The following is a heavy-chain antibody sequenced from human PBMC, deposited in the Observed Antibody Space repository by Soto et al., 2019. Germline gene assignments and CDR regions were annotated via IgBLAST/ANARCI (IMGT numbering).Heavy chain of an antibody. V-gene: IGHV3-15*07. CDR3: TTDNEQWLVLGQVGVGVDY. CDR2: IKSKTDGGTT. J-gene: IGHJ4*02. Sequence: EVQLVESGGGLVKPGGSLRLSCAASGFTFSNAWMNWVRQAPGKGLEWVGRIKSKTDGGTTDYAAPVKGRFTISSDDSINTLYLQMTRLKTVDTAVYYCTTDNEQWLVLGQVGVGVDYWGQGTLVTVSS. D-gene: IGHD6-19*01. CDR1: GFTFSNAW.